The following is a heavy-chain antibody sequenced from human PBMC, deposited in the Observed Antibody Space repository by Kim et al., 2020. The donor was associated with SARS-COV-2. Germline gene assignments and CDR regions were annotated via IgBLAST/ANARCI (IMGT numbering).Heavy chain of an antibody. CDR1: GGSISSGSYY. CDR2: IYTSGST. CDR3: ARDGTGNSLSY. V-gene: IGHV4-61*02. J-gene: IGHJ4*02. Sequence: SETLSLTCTVSGGSISSGSYYWSWIRQPAGKGLEWIGRIYTSGSTNYNPSLKSRVTISVDTSKNQFSLKLSSVTAADTAVYYCARDGTGNSLSYWGQGTLVTVSS. D-gene: IGHD6-13*01.